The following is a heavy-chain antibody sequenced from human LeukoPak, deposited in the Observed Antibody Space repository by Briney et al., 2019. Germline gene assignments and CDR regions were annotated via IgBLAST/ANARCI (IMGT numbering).Heavy chain of an antibody. CDR2: IIPIFGTA. Sequence: SVKVSCKASGGTFSSYAISWVRQAPGQGLEWMGRIIPIFGTANYAQKFQGRVTITTDESTSTAYMELSSLRSEDTAVYYCARPLGGYDAFDIWGQGTMVTGSS. V-gene: IGHV1-69*05. CDR3: ARPLGGYDAFDI. CDR1: GGTFSSYA. D-gene: IGHD3-16*01. J-gene: IGHJ3*02.